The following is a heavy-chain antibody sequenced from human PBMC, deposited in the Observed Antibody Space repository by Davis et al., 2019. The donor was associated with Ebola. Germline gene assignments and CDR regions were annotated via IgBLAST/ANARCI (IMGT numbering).Heavy chain of an antibody. V-gene: IGHV3-7*03. J-gene: IGHJ6*03. Sequence: GESLKISCAASGFTFSIYWMAWVRQAPGKGLEWVANIKQDGSEKYYVDSVKGRFTISRDNANNSLFLQMNSLRAEDTAVYYCARDLSHSSSDFYYYYYMDVWGKGTTVTVSS. CDR1: GFTFSIYW. D-gene: IGHD6-6*01. CDR2: IKQDGSEK. CDR3: ARDLSHSSSDFYYYYYMDV.